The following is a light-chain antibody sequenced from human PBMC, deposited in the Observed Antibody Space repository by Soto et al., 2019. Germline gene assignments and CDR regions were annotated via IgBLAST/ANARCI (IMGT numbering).Light chain of an antibody. CDR1: SSNIGAGYD. CDR3: QSYDSSLGVV. V-gene: IGLV1-40*01. J-gene: IGLJ2*01. Sequence: QSVLTQPPSVSGAPGKRVTISCTGSSSNIGAGYDVHWYQQLPGTAPKLLIYGNSNRTSGVPDRFSGSKSGTSASLAITGLKAEDEADYYCQSYDSSLGVVFGGGTKLTVL. CDR2: GNS.